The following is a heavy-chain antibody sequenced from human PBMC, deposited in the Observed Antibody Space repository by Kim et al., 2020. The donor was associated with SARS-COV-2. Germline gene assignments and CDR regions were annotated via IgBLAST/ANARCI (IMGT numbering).Heavy chain of an antibody. V-gene: IGHV4-59*08. CDR3: ARSCSSGYCYDYYGMDV. CDR2: VYHTGSN. J-gene: IGHJ6*02. CDR1: GGSISGYY. Sequence: SETLSLTCIVSGGSISGYYWSWIRQPPGKGLEWVGYVYHTGSNKYDPPLKSRVTISLDTSKNQFSLTLSSVTAAETAVYYCARSCSSGYCYDYYGMDVWGRGTTVTLSS. D-gene: IGHD3-22*01.